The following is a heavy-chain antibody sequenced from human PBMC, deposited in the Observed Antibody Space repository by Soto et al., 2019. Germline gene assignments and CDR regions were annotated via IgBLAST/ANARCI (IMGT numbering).Heavy chain of an antibody. D-gene: IGHD6-6*01. CDR3: ARSSQHEYSTSPRYY. CDR1: GYTFTSYG. V-gene: IGHV1-18*01. CDR2: ISAYNGNT. J-gene: IGHJ4*02. Sequence: ASVKVSCKASGYTFTSYGISWVRQAPGRGLEWMGWISAYNGNTNYAQKLQGRVTMTTDTSTSTAYMELRSLRSDDTAVYYCARSSQHEYSTSPRYYWGQGTLVTVSS.